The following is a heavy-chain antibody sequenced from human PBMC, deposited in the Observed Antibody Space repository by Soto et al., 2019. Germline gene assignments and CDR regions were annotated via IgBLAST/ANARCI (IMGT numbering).Heavy chain of an antibody. D-gene: IGHD6-19*01. CDR1: GFTFRGYY. V-gene: IGHV3-11*05. Sequence: QVQLVESGGGLVKPGGSPGIPCAASGFTFRGYYMRWIRQGSGEGLGGVSYIDSSSYTNYADSLKGRFTISRDNAKNSLYLQMTSLRAEDTAVYSCARGPNGLGPTLGYYYGMDVWGQGTTVTVSS. CDR3: ARGPNGLGPTLGYYYGMDV. J-gene: IGHJ6*02. CDR2: IDSSSYT.